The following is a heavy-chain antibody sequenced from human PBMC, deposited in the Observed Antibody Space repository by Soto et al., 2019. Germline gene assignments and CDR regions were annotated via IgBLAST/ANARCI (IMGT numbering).Heavy chain of an antibody. J-gene: IGHJ4*02. CDR1: DGSVNTGNYY. V-gene: IGHV4-61*01. D-gene: IGHD3-16*01. Sequence: QVQLQESGPGLVKPSETLSLTCSVSDGSVNTGNYYWSWIRQPPGKGLEWIGHIYYIGTTNYNPSPTSRVTISVDTAKNQFSLKVPSVTAADTAVYFCAREEKQMSRYGGDFDYWGQGILVTVSS. CDR2: IYYIGTT. CDR3: AREEKQMSRYGGDFDY.